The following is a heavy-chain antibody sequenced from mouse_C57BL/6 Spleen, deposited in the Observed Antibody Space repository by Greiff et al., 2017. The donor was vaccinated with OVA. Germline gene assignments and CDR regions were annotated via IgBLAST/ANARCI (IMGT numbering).Heavy chain of an antibody. J-gene: IGHJ2*01. CDR1: GYTFTDYY. V-gene: IGHV1-26*01. D-gene: IGHD2-4*01. CDR3: ARWDDYAY. CDR2: INPNNGGT. Sequence: EVQLQQSGPELVKPGASVKISCKASGYTFTDYYMNWVKQSHGKSLEWIGDINPNNGGTSYNQKFKGKATLTVDKSSSTAYMELRSLTSEDSAVYYCARWDDYAYWGRGTTLTVSS.